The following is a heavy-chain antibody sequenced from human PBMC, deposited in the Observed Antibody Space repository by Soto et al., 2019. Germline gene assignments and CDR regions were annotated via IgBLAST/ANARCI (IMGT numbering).Heavy chain of an antibody. D-gene: IGHD2-15*01. CDR1: GGSISSSSYY. CDR3: ARLDTVVVVADSRLGVAY. J-gene: IGHJ4*02. V-gene: IGHV4-39*01. Sequence: SETLSLTCTASGGSISSSSYYWSWIRQPPGKGLEWIGSIYYSGSTYYNPSLKSRVTISVDTSKNQFSLKLSSVTAADTAVYYCARLDTVVVVADSRLGVAYWGQGTLVTVSS. CDR2: IYYSGST.